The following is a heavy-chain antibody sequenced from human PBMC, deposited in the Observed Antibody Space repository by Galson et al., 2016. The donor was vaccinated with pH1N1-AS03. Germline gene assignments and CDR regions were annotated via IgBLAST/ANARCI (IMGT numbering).Heavy chain of an antibody. V-gene: IGHV3-11*01. D-gene: IGHD6-19*01. CDR1: GFTCSDYY. J-gene: IGHJ4*02. CDR3: ARVSGWLNFDY. CDR2: ISSSGDSI. Sequence: SLRLSCAASGFTCSDYYMTWIRQAAGKGLEWVSYISSSGDSIYYADSVKGRFTISRDNAKNSLYLQMNSLRAEDTAVYYCARVSGWLNFDYWGQGTLVTVSS.